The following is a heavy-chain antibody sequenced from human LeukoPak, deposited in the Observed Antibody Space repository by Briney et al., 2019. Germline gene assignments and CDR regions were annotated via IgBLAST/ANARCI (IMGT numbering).Heavy chain of an antibody. CDR2: INPSGGST. Sequence: ASVKVSCKASGYTFTSYYMHWVRQAPGQGLEWMGIINPSGGSTSYAQKFQGRVTMTRDTSTSTIYMELSSLRSEDTAVYYCARAGSSGYYFDYWGQGTLVTVSS. CDR1: GYTFTSYY. V-gene: IGHV1-46*01. J-gene: IGHJ4*02. CDR3: ARAGSSGYYFDY. D-gene: IGHD3-22*01.